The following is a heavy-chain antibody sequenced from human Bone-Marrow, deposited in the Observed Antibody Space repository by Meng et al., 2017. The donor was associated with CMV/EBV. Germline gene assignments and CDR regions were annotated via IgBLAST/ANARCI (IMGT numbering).Heavy chain of an antibody. Sequence: VQAGSEVKKPGDSVKVSCKASGYTVTDYHMHWVRQAPGQGLEWMGWISAYNGNTNYAQKLQGRVTMTTDTSTSTAYMEMRSLRSDDTAVYYCARVTVLGVVVAAGWFDPWGQGTLVTVSS. D-gene: IGHD2-15*01. J-gene: IGHJ5*02. CDR1: GYTVTDYH. CDR3: ARVTVLGVVVAAGWFDP. V-gene: IGHV1-18*04. CDR2: ISAYNGNT.